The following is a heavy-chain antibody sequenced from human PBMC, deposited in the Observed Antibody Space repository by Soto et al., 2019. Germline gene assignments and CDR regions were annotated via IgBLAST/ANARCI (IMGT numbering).Heavy chain of an antibody. CDR3: AITPLVLGMTRGVNPGGMDV. V-gene: IGHV4-59*04. CDR1: GGSIDMYY. J-gene: IGHJ6*02. Sequence: PSETLSLTCTVSGGSIDMYYWTWIRQPPGKGLEWIGYIYHSGSTYYNRSLKSRVTISVDSPKNQFSLKLSSVTAADTAVYYCAITPLVLGMTRGVNPGGMDVSGHGTTVTVSS. CDR2: IYHSGST. D-gene: IGHD3-10*01.